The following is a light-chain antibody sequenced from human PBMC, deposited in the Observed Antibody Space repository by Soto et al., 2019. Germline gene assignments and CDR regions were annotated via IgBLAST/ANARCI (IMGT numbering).Light chain of an antibody. J-gene: IGKJ4*01. Sequence: DIQMSQSPSSLSASVGDRVTITCQASQDISNYLNWYQHKPGKPPKLLIYDASNLETGVPSRFSGSKSGTAFTFTITSLQPEDIATYYCKQYDNLPFSFGGGTKVEIK. CDR1: QDISNY. CDR3: KQYDNLPFS. CDR2: DAS. V-gene: IGKV1-33*01.